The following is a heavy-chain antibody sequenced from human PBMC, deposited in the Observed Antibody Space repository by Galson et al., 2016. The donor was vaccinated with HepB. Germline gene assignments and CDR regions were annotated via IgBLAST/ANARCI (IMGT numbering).Heavy chain of an antibody. D-gene: IGHD5-18*01. CDR2: VSSRSSTV. Sequence: SLRLSCAASGFTFSTYSMNWVRQAPGTGLEWVSYVSSRSSTVYYAASLKGRFTISRDTAKNSLYLQMNSLRDEDTAVFYCARDGGRGYTYGYFDYWGRGTLVTVSS. V-gene: IGHV3-48*02. CDR3: ARDGGRGYTYGYFDY. J-gene: IGHJ4*02. CDR1: GFTFSTYS.